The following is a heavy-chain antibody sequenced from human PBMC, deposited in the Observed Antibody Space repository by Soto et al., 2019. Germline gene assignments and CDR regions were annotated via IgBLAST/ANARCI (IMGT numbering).Heavy chain of an antibody. CDR3: ARAGVGTYYDILTGPLDY. Sequence: PGGSLRLSCAASGFTFSDYYMSWIRQAPGKGQEWVSYISSSGSTIYYADTVKGRFTISRDNAKNSLYLQMNSLRAEDTALYYCARAGVGTYYDILTGPLDYWGRGTLVTVSS. D-gene: IGHD3-9*01. CDR2: ISSSGSTI. V-gene: IGHV3-11*04. CDR1: GFTFSDYY. J-gene: IGHJ4*02.